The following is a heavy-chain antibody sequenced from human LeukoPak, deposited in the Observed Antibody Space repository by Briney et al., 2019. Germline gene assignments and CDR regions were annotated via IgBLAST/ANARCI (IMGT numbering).Heavy chain of an antibody. Sequence: RGSLRLSCAASGSTFSSHAMSWVRQAPGKGLEWVSVIYSGGSTYYADSVKGRFTISRDNSKNTLYLQMNSLRAEDTAVYYRASTGYSSGWYEGPDYWGQGTLVTVSS. V-gene: IGHV3-53*01. J-gene: IGHJ4*02. CDR3: ASTGYSSGWYEGPDY. CDR2: IYSGGST. CDR1: GSTFSSHA. D-gene: IGHD6-19*01.